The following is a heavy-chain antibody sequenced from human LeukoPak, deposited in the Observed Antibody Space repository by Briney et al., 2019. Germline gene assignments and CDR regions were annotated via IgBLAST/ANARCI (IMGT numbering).Heavy chain of an antibody. CDR2: IKQDGSDK. V-gene: IGHV3-7*02. Sequence: GESLKISCAASGFTFSSFRMSWVRQAPGKGLEWVANIKQDGSDKYYMDSVKGRFTISKDIPKNSLYLQMNSLRAEDTAVYYCAKSSGYGGIDFDYWGLGTLVTVSS. CDR3: AKSSGYGGIDFDY. D-gene: IGHD4-23*01. J-gene: IGHJ4*02. CDR1: GFTFSSFR.